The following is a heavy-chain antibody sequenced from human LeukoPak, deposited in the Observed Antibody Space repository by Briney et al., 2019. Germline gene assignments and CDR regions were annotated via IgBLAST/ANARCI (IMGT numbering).Heavy chain of an antibody. D-gene: IGHD6-13*01. Sequence: GASLRLSCAASGFTFSSYAMSWVRQAPGKGLEWVSAISGRGGSTYYADSVKGRFTISRDNSKNTLYLQMNSLRAEDTAVYYCAKASSSWFDYYYGMDVWGQGTTVTVSS. CDR2: ISGRGGST. V-gene: IGHV3-23*01. CDR3: AKASSSWFDYYYGMDV. J-gene: IGHJ6*02. CDR1: GFTFSSYA.